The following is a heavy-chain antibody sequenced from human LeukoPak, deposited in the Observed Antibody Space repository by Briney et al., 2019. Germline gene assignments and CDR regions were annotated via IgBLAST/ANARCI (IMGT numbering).Heavy chain of an antibody. V-gene: IGHV3-11*03. Sequence: GGSLRHSCAASGFTCSDYHMSWIRQAPGKGLEWISYIRSSGSDTNYADSVRGRFTISRDNAKNSLYLQMNSLRAEDTAVYYCARAIAVTPWYFDLWGRGTLVTVSS. CDR3: ARAIAVTPWYFDL. J-gene: IGHJ2*01. CDR2: IRSSGSDT. CDR1: GFTCSDYH. D-gene: IGHD6-19*01.